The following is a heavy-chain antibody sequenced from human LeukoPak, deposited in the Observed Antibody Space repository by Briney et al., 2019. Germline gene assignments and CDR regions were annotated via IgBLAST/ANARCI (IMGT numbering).Heavy chain of an antibody. V-gene: IGHV3-21*01. J-gene: IGHJ4*02. CDR3: ARGEVVVVPAALDY. CDR2: ISSSSSYI. Sequence: GGSLRLSCAASGFTLSTYAMSWVGQAPGKGLEWVSSISSSSSYIYYADSVKGRFTISRDNAKNSLYLQMNSLRAEDTAVYYCARGEVVVVPAALDYWGEATLVTVSS. CDR1: GFTLSTYA. D-gene: IGHD2-2*01.